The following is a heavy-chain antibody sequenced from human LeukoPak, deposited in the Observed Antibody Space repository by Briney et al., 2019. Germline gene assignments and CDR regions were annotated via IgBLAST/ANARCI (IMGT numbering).Heavy chain of an antibody. D-gene: IGHD2-2*01. J-gene: IGHJ6*03. CDR1: GFTFSSYS. V-gene: IGHV3-21*01. CDR2: ISSSSSYI. CDR3: ARRYCSSTSCYFYYYYYMDV. Sequence: GGSPRLSCAASGFTFSSYSMNWVRQAPGKGLEWVSSISSSSSYIYYADSVKGRFTISRDNAKNSLYLQMNSLRAEDTAVYYCARRYCSSTSCYFYYYYYMDVWGKGTTVTVSS.